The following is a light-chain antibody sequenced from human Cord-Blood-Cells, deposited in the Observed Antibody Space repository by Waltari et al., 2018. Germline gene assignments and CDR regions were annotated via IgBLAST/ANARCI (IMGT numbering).Light chain of an antibody. CDR3: QQYYSTPYT. J-gene: IGKJ2*01. Sequence: DIVMTQSPDSLAVSRGERATINCKYSKSVLYSSNNKNYLAWYQQKPGQPPKLLIYWASTRESGFPDRFSGSGSGTDFTLTISSLQAEDVAVYYCQQYYSTPYTFGQGTKLEIK. CDR1: KSVLYSSNNKNY. V-gene: IGKV4-1*01. CDR2: WAS.